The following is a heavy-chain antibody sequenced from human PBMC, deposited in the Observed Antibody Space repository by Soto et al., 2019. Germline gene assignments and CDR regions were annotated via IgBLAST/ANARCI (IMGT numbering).Heavy chain of an antibody. CDR1: GFSLTTSGVG. J-gene: IGHJ4*02. Sequence: QITLNESGPTVVRPTETLTLTCRFSGFSLTTSGVGVGWIRQSPGKAPEWLALIYWDDDKRDSASLKSRLTTTQDTSKRPLVLTVSDLGPTDTAPSYCAPRVLRTVFGLVTTTAIYFDFWAQGPPVAASS. D-gene: IGHD3-3*01. CDR2: IYWDDDK. V-gene: IGHV2-5*02. CDR3: APRVLRTVFGLVTTTAIYFDF.